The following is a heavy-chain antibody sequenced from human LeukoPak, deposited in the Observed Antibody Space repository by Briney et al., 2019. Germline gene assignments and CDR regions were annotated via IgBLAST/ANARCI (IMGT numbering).Heavy chain of an antibody. CDR3: ARDRKKYSSDAYYFDY. V-gene: IGHV1-18*01. CDR1: GYTFTSYG. CDR2: ISAYNGNT. D-gene: IGHD6-19*01. J-gene: IGHJ4*02. Sequence: ASVKVSCKASGYTFTSYGISWVRQAPGQGLEWMGWISAYNGNTNYAQKLQGRVTMTTDTSTSTAYMEPRSLRSDDTAVYYCARDRKKYSSDAYYFDYWGQGTLVTVSS.